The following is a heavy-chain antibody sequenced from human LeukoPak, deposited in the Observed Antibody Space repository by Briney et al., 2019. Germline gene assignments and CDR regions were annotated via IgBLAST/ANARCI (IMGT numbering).Heavy chain of an antibody. V-gene: IGHV3-23*01. Sequence: GSLRLSCVASGFTFRTYAMSWVRQAPGKGLEWVSGIRGSGGTTYYADSVKGRFTISRDNSKNTLYLQMNSLRAEDTAVYYCAKDGPASGDYWGQGTLVTVSS. CDR3: AKDGPASGDY. CDR2: IRGSGGTT. J-gene: IGHJ4*02. CDR1: GFTFRTYA. D-gene: IGHD2-2*01.